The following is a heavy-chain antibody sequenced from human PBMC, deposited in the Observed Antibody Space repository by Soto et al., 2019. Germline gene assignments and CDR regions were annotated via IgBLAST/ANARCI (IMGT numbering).Heavy chain of an antibody. V-gene: IGHV4-59*08. Sequence: QVPLQESGPGLVKPSETLSLSCTVSGGSISSYYWSWIRQPPGKGLEWIGYVHESWGSHYNPSHQRPVAISQETYTSQFSLKPTSVTATDTAVYYCVGQGFGTLHGLVAVWGKGTTVTVSS. CDR3: VGQGFGTLHGLVAV. CDR1: GGSISSYY. J-gene: IGHJ6*04. D-gene: IGHD3-10*01. CDR2: VHESWGS.